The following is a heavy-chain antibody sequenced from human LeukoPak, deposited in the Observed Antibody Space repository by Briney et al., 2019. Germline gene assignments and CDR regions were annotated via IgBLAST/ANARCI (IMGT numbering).Heavy chain of an antibody. D-gene: IGHD6-19*01. CDR3: ARAYRWRLVLFGRRGWFDP. J-gene: IGHJ5*02. V-gene: IGHV4-34*01. Sequence: PSETLSLTCAVYGGSFSGYYWSWIRQPPGKGLEWIGEINHSGSTNYNPSLKSRVTISVDTSKNQFSLKLSSVTAADTAVYYCARAYRWRLVLFGRRGWFDPWGQGTLVTVSS. CDR1: GGSFSGYY. CDR2: INHSGST.